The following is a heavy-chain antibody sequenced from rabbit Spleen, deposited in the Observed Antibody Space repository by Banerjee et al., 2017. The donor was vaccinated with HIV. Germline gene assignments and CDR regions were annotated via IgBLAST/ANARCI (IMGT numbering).Heavy chain of an antibody. J-gene: IGHJ2*01. Sequence: QSLEESGGGLVQPEGSLTLTCTASGFSFSSTYYMCWVRQAPGKGLEWIACIDSGSSGSTYYANWAIGRFTGSKTSSTTVTLQMTSLTAADTATYFCARNYVNVFDPWGPGTLVTVS. CDR3: ARNYVNVFDP. V-gene: IGHV1S40*01. D-gene: IGHD1-1*01. CDR1: GFSFSSTYY. CDR2: IDSGSSGST.